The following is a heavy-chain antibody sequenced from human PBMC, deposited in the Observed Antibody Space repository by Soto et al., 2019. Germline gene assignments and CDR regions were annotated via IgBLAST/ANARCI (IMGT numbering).Heavy chain of an antibody. CDR2: ISLNSGSI. CDR3: AKDTGVAGTVDY. CDR1: GFTFDDYA. Sequence: PGWSARLYCAASGFTFDDYAIHWVRQAPGKGLEWVSGISLNSGSICYADSVKVRFTISRDNAKNSLYLQMNSLRAEDTALYYCAKDTGVAGTVDYWGQGTLVTVPS. J-gene: IGHJ4*02. D-gene: IGHD6-19*01. V-gene: IGHV3-9*01.